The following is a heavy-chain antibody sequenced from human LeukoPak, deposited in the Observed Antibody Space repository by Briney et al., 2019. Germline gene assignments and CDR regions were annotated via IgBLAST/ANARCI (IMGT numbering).Heavy chain of an antibody. V-gene: IGHV4-59*01. J-gene: IGHJ3*02. Sequence: PSETLSLICTVSGGSISYYYWSWIRQPPGKGLELIGYIYYSGSTNYNPSLKSRVTISVDTSKNQFSLKLTSVTAADMAVYYCARVWSSRKAFDICGQGPMVTVSS. CDR3: ARVWSSRKAFDI. CDR2: IYYSGST. CDR1: GGSISYYY. D-gene: IGHD3-16*01.